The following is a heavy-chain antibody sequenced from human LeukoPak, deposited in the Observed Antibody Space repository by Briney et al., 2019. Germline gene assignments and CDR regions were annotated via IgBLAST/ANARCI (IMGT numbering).Heavy chain of an antibody. CDR1: GFTFRSYG. CDR2: IRYDGSNK. D-gene: IGHD6-19*01. J-gene: IGHJ4*02. CDR3: ARDGRLYSSGWPLDY. Sequence: GRSLRLSCAASGFTFRSYGMHWVRQAPGKGLEWVAFIRYDGSNKYYADSVKGRFTISRDNSKNTLYLQMNSLRAEDTAVYYCARDGRLYSSGWPLDYWGQGTLVTVSS. V-gene: IGHV3-30*02.